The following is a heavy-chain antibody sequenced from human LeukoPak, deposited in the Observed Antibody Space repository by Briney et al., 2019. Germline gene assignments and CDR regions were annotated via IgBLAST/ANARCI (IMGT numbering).Heavy chain of an antibody. V-gene: IGHV3-21*01. J-gene: IGHJ5*02. CDR1: GFTFSSYS. CDR3: ARDPLRSYNWFDP. Sequence: PGGSLRLSCAASGFTFSSYSMNWVRQAPGMGLEWVSSISSSSSYIYYADSVKGRFTISRGNAKNSLYLQMNSLRAEDTAVYYCARDPLRSYNWFDPWGQGTLVTVSS. CDR2: ISSSSSYI.